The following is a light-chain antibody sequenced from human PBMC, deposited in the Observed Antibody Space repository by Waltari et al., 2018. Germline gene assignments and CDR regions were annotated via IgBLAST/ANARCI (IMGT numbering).Light chain of an antibody. V-gene: IGKV3-15*01. CDR3: QQYNNWPGT. J-gene: IGKJ2*01. CDR2: GAS. Sequence: EIVMTQSPATLSVSPGARATLSCRASQSVSSNLAWYQQKPGQAPRLLIYGASTRATGIPARFRGSGSGTEFTLTISSLQSEDFAVYYCQQYNNWPGTFGQGTKLEIK. CDR1: QSVSSN.